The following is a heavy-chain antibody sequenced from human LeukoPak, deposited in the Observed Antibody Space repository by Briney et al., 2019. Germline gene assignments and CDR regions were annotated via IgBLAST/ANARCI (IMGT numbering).Heavy chain of an antibody. V-gene: IGHV1-8*03. D-gene: IGHD3-22*01. Sequence: ASVKVSCKASGYTFTSYDINWVRQATGQGLEWMGWMNPNSGNTGYAQKFRGRVTITRNTSISTAYMELSRLRSDDTAVYYCARLSGSGYYFPIDYWGQGTLVTVSS. CDR2: MNPNSGNT. CDR1: GYTFTSYD. CDR3: ARLSGSGYYFPIDY. J-gene: IGHJ4*02.